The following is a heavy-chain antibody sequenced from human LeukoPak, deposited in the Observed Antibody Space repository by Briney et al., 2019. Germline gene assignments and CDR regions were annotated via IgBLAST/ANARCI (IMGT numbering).Heavy chain of an antibody. CDR1: GFTFSSYS. CDR2: ISSSSSYI. J-gene: IGHJ4*02. CDR3: AKDSGIVGAIY. V-gene: IGHV3-21*01. Sequence: GGSLRLSCAASGFTFSSYSMNWVRQAPGKGLEWVSSISSSSSYIYYADSVKGRFTISRDNSKNTLYLQMNSLRAEDTAVYYCAKDSGIVGAIYWGQGTLVTVSS. D-gene: IGHD1-26*01.